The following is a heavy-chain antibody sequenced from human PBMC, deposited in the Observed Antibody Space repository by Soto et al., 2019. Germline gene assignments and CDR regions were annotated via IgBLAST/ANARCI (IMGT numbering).Heavy chain of an antibody. J-gene: IGHJ4*02. V-gene: IGHV3-30-3*01. CDR1: GFTFSSYA. CDR3: ARGLTGGYSGEDKGVDY. CDR2: ISYDGSNK. Sequence: QVQLVESGGGVVQPGRSLRLSCAASGFTFSSYAMHWVRQAPGKGLEWVAVISYDGSNKYYADSVKGRFTISRDNSKKTLYLQVKSMRAEETAVYYCARGLTGGYSGEDKGVDYWGQGTLVTVSS. D-gene: IGHD5-12*01.